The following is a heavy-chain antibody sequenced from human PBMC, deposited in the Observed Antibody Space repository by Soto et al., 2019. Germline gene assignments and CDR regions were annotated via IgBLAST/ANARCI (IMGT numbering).Heavy chain of an antibody. J-gene: IGHJ6*02. Sequence: EVQLVESGGGLVQPGGSLKLSCAVSGFTFSVSAIHWVSQASGKGLEWVGRIRSKADNYATAYGAAVNGSFSISRVDSKNTAYLLLSRLNTDVSPVYYFSILAECDYYDGMDVWRQGTTVTVSS. CDR2: IRSKADNYAT. V-gene: IGHV3-73*02. D-gene: IGHD2-21*01. CDR3: SILAECDYYDGMDV. CDR1: GFTFSVSA.